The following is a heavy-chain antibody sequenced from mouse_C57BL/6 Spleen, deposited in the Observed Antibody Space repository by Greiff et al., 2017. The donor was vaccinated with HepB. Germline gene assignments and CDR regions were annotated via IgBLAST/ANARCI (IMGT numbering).Heavy chain of an antibody. V-gene: IGHV1-39*01. CDR3: ARSWGSTYGYYFDD. CDR1: GYSFTDYN. D-gene: IGHD1-1*01. CDR2: IHPNYGTT. Sequence: QLQQSGPELVKPGASVKISCKASGYSFTDYNMNWVKQSNGKSLEWIGVIHPNYGTTSYNQKFKGKATLTVDQSSSTAYMQLNSLTSEDSAVYYCARSWGSTYGYYFDDWGQGTTVTVSS. J-gene: IGHJ2*01.